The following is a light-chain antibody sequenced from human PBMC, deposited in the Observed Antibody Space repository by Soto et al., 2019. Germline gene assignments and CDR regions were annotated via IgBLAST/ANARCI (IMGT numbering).Light chain of an antibody. J-gene: IGLJ2*01. CDR3: ASWDDTLSGPVI. CDR2: FDT. CDR1: TSNIGTNG. Sequence: QSVLTQPPSASGAPGQNITISCSGATSNIGTNGVSWYQHLPGTAPKLLIYFDTRRPSGVPGRFSVSRSGASASLTIRGLQSDDEADYYCASWDDTLSGPVIFGGGTKLTVL. V-gene: IGLV1-44*01.